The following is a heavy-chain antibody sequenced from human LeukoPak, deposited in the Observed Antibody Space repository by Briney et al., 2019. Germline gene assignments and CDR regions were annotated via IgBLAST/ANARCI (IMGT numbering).Heavy chain of an antibody. CDR3: ARDSHYYDTSGYPDC. J-gene: IGHJ4*02. CDR2: ISAYNGNT. CDR1: GYTFSSYG. Sequence: ASVKVSCKASGYTFSSYGISWVRQAPGQGLEWMGWISAYNGNTNYAQKVQGRVTMTTDTSTSTAYMELRSLRSDDTAVYYCARDSHYYDTSGYPDCWGQGTLVTVPS. V-gene: IGHV1-18*01. D-gene: IGHD3-22*01.